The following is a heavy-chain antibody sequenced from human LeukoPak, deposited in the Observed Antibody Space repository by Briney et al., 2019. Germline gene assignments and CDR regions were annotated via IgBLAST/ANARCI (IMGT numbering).Heavy chain of an antibody. Sequence: PGGSLRLSCAASGFTFSNYDMHWVRQATGKGLEWGSSIDTAGDTYYPGSVKGRFTISRENAKKSFYLQMNSLRAGDTAVYYCARGRCSSSSCYERLNGLDVWGQGTTVTVSS. CDR1: GFTFSNYD. V-gene: IGHV3-13*01. J-gene: IGHJ6*02. CDR3: ARGRCSSSSCYERLNGLDV. CDR2: IDTAGDT. D-gene: IGHD2-2*01.